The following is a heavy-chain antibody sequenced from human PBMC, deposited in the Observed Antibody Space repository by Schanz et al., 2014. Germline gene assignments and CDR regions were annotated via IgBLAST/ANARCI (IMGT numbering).Heavy chain of an antibody. CDR2: ISWGGSTT. J-gene: IGHJ4*02. V-gene: IGHV3-48*01. Sequence: EVQLVESGGGLVQPGGSLRLSCAASGFTFSSYTFNWVRRAPGKGLEGISYISWGGSTTYYADSVKGRFTISRDDAKSSLYLQMNSLRTEDTAVYFCAKSYDTSGYSGFDYWGQGTLVTVSS. CDR1: GFTFSSYT. D-gene: IGHD3-22*01. CDR3: AKSYDTSGYSGFDY.